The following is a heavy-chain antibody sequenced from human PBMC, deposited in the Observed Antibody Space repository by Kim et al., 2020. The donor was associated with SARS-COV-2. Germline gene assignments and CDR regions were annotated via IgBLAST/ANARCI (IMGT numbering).Heavy chain of an antibody. Sequence: SETLSLTCAVYGGSFSGYYWSWIRQPPGKGLEWIGEINHSGSTKYNPSLKSRVTISVDTSKNQFSRKLSSVTAADTAVYYCAKSVYYYVSSGYWPFDYWGQGTLVTVSS. CDR2: INHSGST. V-gene: IGHV4-34*01. D-gene: IGHD3-22*01. CDR1: GGSFSGYY. J-gene: IGHJ4*02. CDR3: AKSVYYYVSSGYWPFDY.